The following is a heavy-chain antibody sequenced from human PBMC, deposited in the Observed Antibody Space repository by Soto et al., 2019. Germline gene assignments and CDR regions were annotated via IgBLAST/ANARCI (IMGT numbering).Heavy chain of an antibody. D-gene: IGHD3-22*01. V-gene: IGHV4-39*01. CDR3: ASQHYYDSSGYYVVY. J-gene: IGHJ4*02. CDR1: GGSISSNIYD. CDR2: IHYSGST. Sequence: SETLSLTCTVSGGSISSNIYDWGWIRQPPGKGLEWIGNIHYSGSTYYDSSLKSRVTISVDTSKNQFSLKLSSVTAADTAVYYCASQHYYDSSGYYVVYWGQGTLVTVSS.